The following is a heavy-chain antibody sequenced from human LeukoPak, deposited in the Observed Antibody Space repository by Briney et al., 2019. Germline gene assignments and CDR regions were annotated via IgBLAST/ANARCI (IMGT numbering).Heavy chain of an antibody. Sequence: EASVKVSCKASGGTFSSYAISWVRQAPGQGLEWMGGIIPIFGTANYAQKFQGRVTITADKSTSTAYMELSSLRSEDTAVYYCARWGRIPLPTIFGVVRAPYYMDVWGKGTTVTVSS. D-gene: IGHD3-3*01. CDR1: GGTFSSYA. J-gene: IGHJ6*03. CDR3: ARWGRIPLPTIFGVVRAPYYMDV. CDR2: IIPIFGTA. V-gene: IGHV1-69*06.